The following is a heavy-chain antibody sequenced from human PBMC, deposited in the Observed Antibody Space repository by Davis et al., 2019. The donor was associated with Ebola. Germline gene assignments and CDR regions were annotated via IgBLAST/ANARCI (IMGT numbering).Heavy chain of an antibody. CDR2: INPILPTP. V-gene: IGHV1-69*04. CDR1: GGTLNSHA. CDR3: ARDNDSSGYNWFDP. Sequence: SVKVSCKASGGTLNSHAISWVRQAPGRGLEWVGIINPILPTPNYAQKLHGRVTITADKSTSTAYMELSSLRSEDTAVYYCARDNDSSGYNWFDPWGQGTLVTVSS. J-gene: IGHJ5*02. D-gene: IGHD3-22*01.